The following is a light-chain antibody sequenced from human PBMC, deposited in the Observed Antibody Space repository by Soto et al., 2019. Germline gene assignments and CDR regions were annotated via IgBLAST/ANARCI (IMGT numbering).Light chain of an antibody. V-gene: IGKV1-39*01. CDR3: QQSYSTPRGT. Sequence: DIQMTQSPSSLSASVGDRVTITSRASQSISSYLNWYQQKPGKAHKLLIYAASSLQSGVPSRFSGSGSGTDFALTISSLQPEDFATYYCQQSYSTPRGTFGQGTKVEIK. J-gene: IGKJ1*01. CDR1: QSISSY. CDR2: AAS.